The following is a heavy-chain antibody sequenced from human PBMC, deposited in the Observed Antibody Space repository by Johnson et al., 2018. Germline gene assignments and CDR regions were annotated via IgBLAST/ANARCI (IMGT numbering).Heavy chain of an antibody. V-gene: IGHV3-30-3*01. D-gene: IGHD4-23*01. CDR3: ARDRGNSDSFDI. J-gene: IGHJ3*02. Sequence: QVQLVQSGGGVVQPGTSXRLSCATSGFTFSDSVMHWVRQAPGKGLEWVAGISLAGSNKHYTDSVKGRFTIARDNSEKSVYLKMNSLRAEDPTVYFCARDRGNSDSFDIWGQGTMVTVSS. CDR1: GFTFSDSV. CDR2: ISLAGSNK.